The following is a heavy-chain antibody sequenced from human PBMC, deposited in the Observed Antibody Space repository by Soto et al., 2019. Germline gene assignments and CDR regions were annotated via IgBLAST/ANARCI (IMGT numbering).Heavy chain of an antibody. Sequence: PGGSLILSCAASEFTFSSYAMSWVRQAPGKGLEWVSTISGSGGSTYYADSVKGRFTISRDNSKNTLYLQMNSLRAGDTAVYYCACSSNWPGFFDYWGQGTLVTVSS. D-gene: IGHD6-13*01. CDR1: EFTFSSYA. CDR2: ISGSGGST. J-gene: IGHJ4*02. V-gene: IGHV3-23*01. CDR3: ACSSNWPGFFDY.